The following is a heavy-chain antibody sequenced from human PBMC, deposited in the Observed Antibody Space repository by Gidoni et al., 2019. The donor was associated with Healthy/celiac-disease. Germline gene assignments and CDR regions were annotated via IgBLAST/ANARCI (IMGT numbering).Heavy chain of an antibody. Sequence: QVQLQESGPGLVKPSETLSLTCTVSGGSISSYYWSWIRQPPGKGLEWIGYIYYSGSTNYNPSLKSRVTISVDTSKNQFSLKLSSVTAADTAVYYCARADGYSYGPWGQGTLVTVSS. CDR1: GGSISSYY. CDR2: IYYSGST. V-gene: IGHV4-59*01. CDR3: ARADGYSYGP. J-gene: IGHJ5*02. D-gene: IGHD5-18*01.